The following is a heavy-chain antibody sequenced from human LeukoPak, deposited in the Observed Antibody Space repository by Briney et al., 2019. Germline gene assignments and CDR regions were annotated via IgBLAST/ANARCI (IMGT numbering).Heavy chain of an antibody. CDR2: LSGNGVKT. CDR1: GLTFRSYA. J-gene: IGHJ5*02. Sequence: PGRSLRLSCAASGLTFRSYAMSWVRQPPGKGLQWVSALSGNGVKTYYVDAVEGRFTISRDNSKNTLYRQMTSLRAEDTAVYYWGKDDGSYGLDHWGEGALVTVSS. CDR3: GKDDGSYGLDH. D-gene: IGHD5-18*01. V-gene: IGHV3-23*01.